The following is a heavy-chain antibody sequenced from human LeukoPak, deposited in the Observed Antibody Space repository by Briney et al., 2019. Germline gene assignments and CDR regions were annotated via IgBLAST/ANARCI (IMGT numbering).Heavy chain of an antibody. V-gene: IGHV3-30-3*01. J-gene: IGHJ6*02. CDR3: ARLFRNGMDV. CDR2: ISYDGSNK. Sequence: GGSLRLPCAASGFTFSSYAMHWVRQAPGKGLEWVAVISYDGSNKYYADSVKGRFTISRDNSKNTLYLQMNSLRAEDTAVYYCARLFRNGMDVWGQGTTVTVSS. CDR1: GFTFSSYA.